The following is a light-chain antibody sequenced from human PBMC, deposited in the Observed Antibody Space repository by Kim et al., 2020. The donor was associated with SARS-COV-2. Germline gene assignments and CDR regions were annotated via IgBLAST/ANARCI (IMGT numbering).Light chain of an antibody. V-gene: IGKV3D-20*02. CDR2: ATS. J-gene: IGKJ4*01. CDR3: QQRSNWPPLT. CDR1: QSVSSTY. Sequence: EIVLTQSPATLSLSPGERATLSCGTSQSVSSTYLAWYQQKPGLAPRLLIYATSSRATGIPDRFSGSGSGTDFTLTITSLEPEDSGVYYCQQRSNWPPLTFGGGTKVDIK.